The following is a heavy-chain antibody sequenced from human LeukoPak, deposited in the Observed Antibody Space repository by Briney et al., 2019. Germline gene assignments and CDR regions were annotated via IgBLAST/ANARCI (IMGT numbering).Heavy chain of an antibody. V-gene: IGHV4-39*07. Sequence: PSETLSLTCTVSGGSISSSSYYWGWIRQPPGKGLEWIGSIYYSGSTYYNPSLKSRVTISVDTSKNQFSLKLSSVTAADTAVYYCARDEVRSGYSSWGQGTLVTVSS. D-gene: IGHD3-22*01. CDR3: ARDEVRSGYSS. J-gene: IGHJ5*02. CDR2: IYYSGST. CDR1: GGSISSSSYY.